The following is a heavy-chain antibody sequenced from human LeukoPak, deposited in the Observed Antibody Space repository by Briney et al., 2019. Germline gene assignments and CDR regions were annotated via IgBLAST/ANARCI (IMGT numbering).Heavy chain of an antibody. V-gene: IGHV1-69*13. D-gene: IGHD4-11*01. CDR1: GGTFSSYA. J-gene: IGHJ4*02. CDR3: ARDPPTYSNYESGDY. Sequence: ASVKVSCKASGGTFSSYAISWVRQAPGQGLEWMGGIISIFGTANYAQKFQGRVTITADESTNTAYMELSSLRSEDTAVYYCARDPPTYSNYESGDYWGQGSLVTVSS. CDR2: IISIFGTA.